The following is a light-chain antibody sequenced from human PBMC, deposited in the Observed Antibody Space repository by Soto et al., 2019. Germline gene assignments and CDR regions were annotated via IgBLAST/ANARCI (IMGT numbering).Light chain of an antibody. CDR1: QGISNY. CDR2: AAS. Sequence: DIQMTQSPSSLSASVGDRVTITCRASQGISNYLAWYQQKPGKVPKLLIYAASTLQSGVPSRFGGSGSGTDFTLNISSLQPEDVATYYCQKYNRALWTFGQGTQVEIK. CDR3: QKYNRALWT. V-gene: IGKV1-27*01. J-gene: IGKJ1*01.